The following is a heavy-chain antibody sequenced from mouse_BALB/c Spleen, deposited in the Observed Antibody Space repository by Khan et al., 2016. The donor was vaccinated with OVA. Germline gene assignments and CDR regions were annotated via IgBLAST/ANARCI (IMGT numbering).Heavy chain of an antibody. CDR1: GYSITSAYC. V-gene: IGHV3-6*02. CDR3: ERGGGVGPYGYFDV. CDR2: ISYDGSN. D-gene: IGHD1-1*01. J-gene: IGHJ1*01. Sequence: EVELQESGPGLVKPSQSLSLTCSVTGYSITSAYCWNWIRQFPGNKLEWMGYISYDGSNNYNPSLKNRISIPRDTSKNQFFLKWNYVTTEDTATYSSERGGGVGPYGYFDVWGAGTTVTVSS.